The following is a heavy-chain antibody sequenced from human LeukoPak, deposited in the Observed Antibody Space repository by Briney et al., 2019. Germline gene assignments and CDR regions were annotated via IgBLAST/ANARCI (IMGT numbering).Heavy chain of an antibody. J-gene: IGHJ4*02. CDR2: ISYSGST. D-gene: IGHD5-18*01. V-gene: IGHV4-59*01. Sequence: PSETLSLTCTVSGGSISSDYWSWIRQPPGKGLEWIGYISYSGSTNYNPSLESRVTISVDTSKNQFSLKLSSVTAADTAVYYCARGGYSYGLWGQGTLVTVSS. CDR3: ARGGYSYGL. CDR1: GGSISSDY.